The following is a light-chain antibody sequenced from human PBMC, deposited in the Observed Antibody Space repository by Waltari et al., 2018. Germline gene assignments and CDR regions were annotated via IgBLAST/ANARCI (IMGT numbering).Light chain of an antibody. CDR2: AAK. V-gene: IGKV1-39*01. Sequence: DIQMTQSPSSLSASVGDRVTITCRASQTIKKFLNWYQQKPGKAPNLLIYAAKNLQSGVPSRVRGSGSGTDFTLTISSRLREDFATYYGQQSYNTPYSFGRGKKLEIK. J-gene: IGKJ2*03. CDR3: QQSYNTPYS. CDR1: QTIKKF.